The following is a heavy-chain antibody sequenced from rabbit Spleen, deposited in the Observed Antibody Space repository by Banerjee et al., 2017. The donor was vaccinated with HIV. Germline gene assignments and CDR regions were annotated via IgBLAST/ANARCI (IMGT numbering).Heavy chain of an antibody. CDR1: GFSFTSSYD. V-gene: IGHV1S45*01. D-gene: IGHD4-2*01. Sequence: QEQLVESGGGLVKPEGSLKLSCTASGFSFTSSYDMCWVRQAPGKGLEWIACIYTGNGKTYYAGWAKGRFTISKASSTTVTLQMTSLTAADTATYFCARDAGSFPYIDVYFTLWGPGTLVTVS. CDR2: IYTGNGKT. J-gene: IGHJ4*01. CDR3: ARDAGSFPYIDVYFTL.